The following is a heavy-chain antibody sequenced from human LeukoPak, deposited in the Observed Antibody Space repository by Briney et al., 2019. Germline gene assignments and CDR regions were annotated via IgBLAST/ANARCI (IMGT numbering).Heavy chain of an antibody. J-gene: IGHJ6*04. D-gene: IGHD1-1*01. CDR1: GGSISSYY. CDR2: IYYTGST. V-gene: IGHV4-59*01. Sequence: SETLSLTCTVSGGSISSYYWTWIRQPPGKGLEWIGNIYYTGSTNYNPSLKSRVTISVDTSKNQFSLKLSSVTAADTAVYYCARDVQLERPVWGKGTTVTVSS. CDR3: ARDVQLERPV.